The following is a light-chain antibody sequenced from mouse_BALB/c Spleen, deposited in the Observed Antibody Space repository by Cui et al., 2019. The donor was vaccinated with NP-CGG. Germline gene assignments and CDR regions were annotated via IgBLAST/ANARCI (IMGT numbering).Light chain of an antibody. CDR3: TLWYSNHWV. Sequence: QAVVTQESALITSPGETVTLTCRSNTGTVTTSNYANWVQEKPDHLFTGIIGGTNNRAPGAPARFSGSLIGDKAALTITGAQTEDEAIYFCTLWYSNHWVFGGGTKLTVL. V-gene: IGLV1*01. CDR1: TGTVTTSNY. J-gene: IGLJ1*01. CDR2: GTN.